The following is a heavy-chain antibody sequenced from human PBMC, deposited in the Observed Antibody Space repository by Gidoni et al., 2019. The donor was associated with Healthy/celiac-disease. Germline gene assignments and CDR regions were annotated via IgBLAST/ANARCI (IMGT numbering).Heavy chain of an antibody. CDR1: GGTFSSYT. J-gene: IGHJ6*02. Sequence: QVQLVQSGAEVKKPGSSVKVSCKASGGTFSSYTISWVRQAPGQGLEWMGRIIPILGIANYAQKFQGRVTITADKSTSTAYMELSSLRSEDTAVYYCARDMWAAYHYGMDVWGQGTTVTVSS. CDR2: IIPILGIA. D-gene: IGHD6-13*01. CDR3: ARDMWAAYHYGMDV. V-gene: IGHV1-69*08.